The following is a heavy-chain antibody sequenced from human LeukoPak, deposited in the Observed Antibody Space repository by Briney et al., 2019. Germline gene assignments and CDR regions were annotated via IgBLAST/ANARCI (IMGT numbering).Heavy chain of an antibody. CDR3: AIMHRYYDGSGYWVQ. D-gene: IGHD3-22*01. CDR2: ISTSGGST. V-gene: IGHV3-23*01. J-gene: IGHJ4*02. CDR1: GFTFSSYA. Sequence: GGSPRLSCAASGFTFSSYAMSWVRQAPGKGLEWVSGISTSGGSTSYADSVKGRFTISRDNPRNTLYMQMNSLRAEDTAVYYCAIMHRYYDGSGYWVQWGQGTLVTVSS.